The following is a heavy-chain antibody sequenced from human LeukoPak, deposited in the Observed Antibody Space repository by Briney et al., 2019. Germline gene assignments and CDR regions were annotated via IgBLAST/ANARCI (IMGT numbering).Heavy chain of an antibody. CDR2: INPNSGGT. CDR3: ARVGRAFTARSSFFDY. V-gene: IGHV1-2*02. CDR1: GYTFSGYY. J-gene: IGHJ4*02. Sequence: ASVKVSCKASGYTFSGYYMHWVRQAPGQGLEWMGWINPNSGGTNYAQKFQGRVTMTRDTSISTAYMELIRLRSADTAVYYCARVGRAFTARSSFFDYRGQGTLVTVSS. D-gene: IGHD6-6*01.